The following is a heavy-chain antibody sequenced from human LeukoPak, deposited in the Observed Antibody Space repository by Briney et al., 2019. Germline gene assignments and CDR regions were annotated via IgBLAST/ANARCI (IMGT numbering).Heavy chain of an antibody. CDR2: ISSSGSTI. Sequence: GGSLRLSCAASGFTFSDYYMSWIRQAPGKGLEWVSYISSSGSTIYYADSVKGRFTISRDNAKNSLYLQMNSLRAEDTAVYYCARDKFIVGALDAFDIWGQGTMVTVSS. CDR1: GFTFSDYY. J-gene: IGHJ3*02. CDR3: ARDKFIVGALDAFDI. V-gene: IGHV3-11*04. D-gene: IGHD1-26*01.